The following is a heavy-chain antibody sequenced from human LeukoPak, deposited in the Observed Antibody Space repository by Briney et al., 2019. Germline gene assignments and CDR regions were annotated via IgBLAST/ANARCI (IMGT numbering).Heavy chain of an antibody. CDR3: ARDGRYCPSANCPSKGVD. CDR1: GGSISSGDYY. V-gene: IGHV4-30-4*01. Sequence: SETLSLTCTVSGGSISSGDYYRSWIRQPPGKGLEWIGYIYYSGSTYYNPSLKSRVTISLDTSKHQFSLRLSSVTAADTAVYYCARDGRYCPSANCPSKGVDWGQGTLVSVSS. J-gene: IGHJ4*02. CDR2: IYYSGST. D-gene: IGHD2-2*01.